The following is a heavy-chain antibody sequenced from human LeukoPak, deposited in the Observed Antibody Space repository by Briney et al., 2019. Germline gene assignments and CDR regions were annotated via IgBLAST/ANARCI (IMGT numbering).Heavy chain of an antibody. V-gene: IGHV3-48*04. CDR1: GFTFSSYS. D-gene: IGHD3-22*01. Sequence: GGSLRLSCAASGFTFSSYSMNWVCQAPGKGLEWVSYISSSSSTIYYADSVKGRFTISRDNAKNSLYLQMNSLRAEDTAVYYCARDRGGYSDYWGQGTLVTVSS. J-gene: IGHJ4*02. CDR3: ARDRGGYSDY. CDR2: ISSSSSTI.